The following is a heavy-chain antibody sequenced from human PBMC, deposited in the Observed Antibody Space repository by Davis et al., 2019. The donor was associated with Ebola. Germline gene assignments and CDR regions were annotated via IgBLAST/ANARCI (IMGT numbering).Heavy chain of an antibody. V-gene: IGHV1-8*01. D-gene: IGHD5-18*01. CDR1: GYTFTSYD. J-gene: IGHJ4*02. CDR3: ARALSIATATSD. Sequence: ASVKVSCKASGYTFTSYDINWVRQTTGQGLEWMGWMNPNSGNTGYAQKFQGRVTMTRNTSISTAYMELSSLRSEDTAVYYCARALSIATATSDWGQGTLVTVSS. CDR2: MNPNSGNT.